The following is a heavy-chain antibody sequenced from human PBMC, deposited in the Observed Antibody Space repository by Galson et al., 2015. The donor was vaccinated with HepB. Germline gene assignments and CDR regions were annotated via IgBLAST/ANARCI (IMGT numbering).Heavy chain of an antibody. CDR1: GFTFRTYG. D-gene: IGHD6-13*01. Sequence: SLRLACAASGFTFRTYGMHWVRQAPGKGLEWVAVIWFDGSNKACLDSVRGRFTISRDHSKNMLFLEMNSLRDEDTATYYCARSPSSSWGDGFDIWGQGTMVTVSS. J-gene: IGHJ3*02. CDR2: IWFDGSNK. V-gene: IGHV3-33*01. CDR3: ARSPSSSWGDGFDI.